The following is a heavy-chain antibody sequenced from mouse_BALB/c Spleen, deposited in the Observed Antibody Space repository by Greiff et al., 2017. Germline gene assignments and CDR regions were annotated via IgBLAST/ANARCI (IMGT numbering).Heavy chain of an antibody. Sequence: EVKVVESGGGLVKPGGSLKLSCAASGFTFSSYTMSWVRQTPEKRLEWVATISSGGSYTYYPDSVKGRFTISRDNAKNTLYLQMSSLKSEDTAMYYCTRGAITTARDYFDYWGQGTTLTVSS. CDR1: GFTFSSYT. CDR3: TRGAITTARDYFDY. D-gene: IGHD1-2*01. J-gene: IGHJ2*01. CDR2: ISSGGSYT. V-gene: IGHV5-6-4*01.